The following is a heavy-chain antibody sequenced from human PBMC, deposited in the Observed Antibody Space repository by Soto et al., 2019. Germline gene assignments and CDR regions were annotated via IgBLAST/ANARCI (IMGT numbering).Heavy chain of an antibody. CDR3: ARLGDIQGINWFDP. CDR1: GGSISSYY. V-gene: IGHV4-59*08. D-gene: IGHD3-10*01. CDR2: IYYSGST. J-gene: IGHJ5*02. Sequence: SETLSLTCTVSGGSISSYYWSWIRQPPGKGLEWIGYIYYSGSTNYNPSLKSRVTISVDTSKNQFSLKLSSVTAADTAVYYCARLGDIQGINWFDPWGQGTLVTVSS.